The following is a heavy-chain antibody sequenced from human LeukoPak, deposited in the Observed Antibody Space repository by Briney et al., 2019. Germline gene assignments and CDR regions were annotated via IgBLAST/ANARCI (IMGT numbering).Heavy chain of an antibody. CDR3: ARPLGQYSTSSGLVV. D-gene: IGHD6-6*01. Sequence: SETLSLTCTVSGGSISSSSYYWGWIRQPPGKGLEWIGSIYYSGSTYYNPSLKSRVTISVDTSKNQFSLKLASVTAADTAVYYCARPLGQYSTSSGLVVWGQGTLVTVSS. CDR1: GGSISSSSYY. CDR2: IYYSGST. J-gene: IGHJ4*01. V-gene: IGHV4-39*07.